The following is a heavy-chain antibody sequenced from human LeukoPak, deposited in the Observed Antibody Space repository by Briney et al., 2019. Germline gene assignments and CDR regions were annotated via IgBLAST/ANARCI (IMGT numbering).Heavy chain of an antibody. CDR3: ARDYDSSGFDY. CDR1: GFTFSSYG. D-gene: IGHD3-22*01. Sequence: GGSLRLSCAASGFTFSSYGMHWVRQAPGKGLEWVAVIWYGGSNKYYADSVKGRFTISRDNSKNTLYLQMNSLRAEDTAVYYCARDYDSSGFDYWGQGTLVTVSS. V-gene: IGHV3-33*01. J-gene: IGHJ4*02. CDR2: IWYGGSNK.